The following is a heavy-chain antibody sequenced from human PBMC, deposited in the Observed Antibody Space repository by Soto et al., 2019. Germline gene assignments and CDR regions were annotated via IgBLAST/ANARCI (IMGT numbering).Heavy chain of an antibody. J-gene: IGHJ5*02. V-gene: IGHV4-34*09. Sequence: SETLSLTCAVYGGSFGGYYWSWIRQPPGKWLEWIGEINHSGSTYYNPSLKSRVTISVDTSKNQFSLKLSSVTAADTAVYYCARVLRGYRNAIALNWFDPWGQGTLVTVSS. CDR2: INHSGST. D-gene: IGHD5-18*01. CDR1: GGSFGGYY. CDR3: ARVLRGYRNAIALNWFDP.